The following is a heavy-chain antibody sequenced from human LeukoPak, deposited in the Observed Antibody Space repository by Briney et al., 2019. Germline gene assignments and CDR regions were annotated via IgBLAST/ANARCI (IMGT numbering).Heavy chain of an antibody. D-gene: IGHD2-2*01. J-gene: IGHJ6*02. CDR1: GFTFTIYA. CDR3: AKGPPGVGVVVPAAMPGYYYYGMDV. CDR2: ISGIGGST. Sequence: TGRSLRLSCAASGFTFTIYAMSWVRQAPGKWLECLSAISGIGGSTYYADSVKGRFTISRDNSKNTLYLQMNSLRAEDTAVYYCAKGPPGVGVVVPAAMPGYYYYGMDVWGQGTTVTVSS. V-gene: IGHV3-23*01.